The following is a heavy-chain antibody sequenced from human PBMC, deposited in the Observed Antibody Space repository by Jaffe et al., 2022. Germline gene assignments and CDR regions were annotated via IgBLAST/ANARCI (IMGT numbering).Heavy chain of an antibody. CDR1: GFAFGSYG. J-gene: IGHJ6*03. D-gene: IGHD6-13*01. Sequence: QVQLVESGGGVVQPGGSLGLSCAAAGFAFGSYGMHWVRQAPGKGLEWVAFIRFDGTNKYYEDSVKGRLTISRDNSKNTLYLQMNSLRAEDTAVYYCAKAAAGHYYYHMDVWGKGTTVTVSS. V-gene: IGHV3-30*02. CDR3: AKAAAGHYYYHMDV. CDR2: IRFDGTNK.